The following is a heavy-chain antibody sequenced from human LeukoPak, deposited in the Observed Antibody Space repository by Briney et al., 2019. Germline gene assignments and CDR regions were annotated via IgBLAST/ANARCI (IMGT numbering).Heavy chain of an antibody. D-gene: IGHD2-2*01. V-gene: IGHV3-30*04. CDR2: ISYDGSNK. J-gene: IGHJ6*02. CDR1: GFTLSSYA. Sequence: GGSLRLSCAASGFTLSSYAMHWVRQAPGKGLEWVAVISYDGSNKYCADSVKGRFTISRDNSKNTLYLQMNSLRAEDTAVYYCARDRSTSILYYYYYGMDVWGQGTTVTVSS. CDR3: ARDRSTSILYYYYYGMDV.